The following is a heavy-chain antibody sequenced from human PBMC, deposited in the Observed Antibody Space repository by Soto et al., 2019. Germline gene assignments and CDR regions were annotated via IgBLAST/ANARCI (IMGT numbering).Heavy chain of an antibody. J-gene: IGHJ4*02. CDR3: ATADTAVAGY. V-gene: IGHV1-69*13. CDR2: IIPIFGTT. CDR1: GGTFSSYA. D-gene: IGHD5-18*01. Sequence: SVKVSCKASGGTFSSYAISWVRQAPGQGLEWMGVIIPIFGTTNYAQKCQGRVTMTAGEXASTVYIELSSRKSEDTAVYYCATADTAVAGYWGQGAMVTVSS.